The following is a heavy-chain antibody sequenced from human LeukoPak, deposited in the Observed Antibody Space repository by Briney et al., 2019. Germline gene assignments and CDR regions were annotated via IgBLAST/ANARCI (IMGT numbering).Heavy chain of an antibody. D-gene: IGHD2-2*01. J-gene: IGHJ5*02. CDR3: ARDIGEACSTRCYSAWYH. Sequence: PGGSLRLSCAASGFTFSSYWMHWVRQAPGKGLVWVSRINSDGSSTTYADSVKGRFTISRDNAKNTLYLQMNSLRAEDTAVYYCARDIGEACSTRCYSAWYHWGQGTLVTVSS. V-gene: IGHV3-74*03. CDR2: INSDGSST. CDR1: GFTFSSYW.